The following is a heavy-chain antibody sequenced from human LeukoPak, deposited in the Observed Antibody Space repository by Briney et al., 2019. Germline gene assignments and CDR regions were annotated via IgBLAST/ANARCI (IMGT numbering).Heavy chain of an antibody. CDR1: GYTFTSYD. Sequence: ASVKVSCKASGYTFTSYDINWVRQATGQGLEWMGWMNPNSGNTGYAQKFQGRVTMTRNTSISTAYMELSSLRSEDTAVYYCAGIETSHYDFWSGSYYWGQGTLVTVSS. CDR2: MNPNSGNT. D-gene: IGHD3-3*01. V-gene: IGHV1-8*01. J-gene: IGHJ4*02. CDR3: AGIETSHYDFWSGSYY.